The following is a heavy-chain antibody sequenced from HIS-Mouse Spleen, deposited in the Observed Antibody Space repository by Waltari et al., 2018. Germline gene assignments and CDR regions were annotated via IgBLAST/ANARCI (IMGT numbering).Heavy chain of an antibody. Sequence: EVQLVESGGGLVKPGGSLRLSCAASGFTFSNAWMSWVRQAPGKGLEWVGRIQSKTDGGTTDYAAPVKGRFTISRDDSKNTLYLQMNSLKTEDTAVYYCTTSRPQLRYFDWLPFDYWGQGTLVTVSS. V-gene: IGHV3-15*01. CDR3: TTSRPQLRYFDWLPFDY. D-gene: IGHD3-9*01. CDR1: GFTFSNAW. CDR2: IQSKTDGGTT. J-gene: IGHJ4*02.